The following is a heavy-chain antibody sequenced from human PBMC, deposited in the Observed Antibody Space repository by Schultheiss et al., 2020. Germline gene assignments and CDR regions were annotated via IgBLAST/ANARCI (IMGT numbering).Heavy chain of an antibody. J-gene: IGHJ4*02. CDR3: ARADSAMLYYFDY. Sequence: SLRLSCAASGFTFDDYAMHWVRQAPGKGLEWVSGISWNSGSIGYADSVKGRFTISRDNAKNSLYLQMDSLRAEDTAVFYCARADSAMLYYFDYWGQGTLVTVSS. CDR2: ISWNSGSI. CDR1: GFTFDDYA. D-gene: IGHD5-18*01. V-gene: IGHV3-9*01.